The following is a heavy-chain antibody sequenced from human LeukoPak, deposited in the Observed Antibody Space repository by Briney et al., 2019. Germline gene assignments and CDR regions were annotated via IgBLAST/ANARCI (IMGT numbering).Heavy chain of an antibody. CDR3: ARGCGSDCSQAFDI. CDR1: GFTFSSYW. CDR2: IKQDGTQK. Sequence: GGSLRLSCAASGFTFSSYWMSWVRQAPGRGLEWVADIKQDGTQKYYVDSVEGRITISRDNVKNSLYLQMNSLRVEDTAVYYCARGCGSDCSQAFDIWGQGTMVTVSS. J-gene: IGHJ3*02. V-gene: IGHV3-7*05. D-gene: IGHD2-21*02.